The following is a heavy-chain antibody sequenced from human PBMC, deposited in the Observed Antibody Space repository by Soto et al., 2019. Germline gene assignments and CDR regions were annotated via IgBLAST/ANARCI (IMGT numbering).Heavy chain of an antibody. V-gene: IGHV4-4*02. CDR3: ASSFGWYAIDY. Sequence: QVLLQESGPGLVQPSGTLSLSCAVSGGSISSSHFWGWIRQPPGKGLEWVGDISHSGSVNYNPSLHCRVTRSIDKSHNQFSLQLNSVIAADTAVDYCASSFGWYAIDYWGQGTLVIVSS. CDR2: ISHSGSV. D-gene: IGHD6-19*01. CDR1: GGSISSSHF. J-gene: IGHJ4*02.